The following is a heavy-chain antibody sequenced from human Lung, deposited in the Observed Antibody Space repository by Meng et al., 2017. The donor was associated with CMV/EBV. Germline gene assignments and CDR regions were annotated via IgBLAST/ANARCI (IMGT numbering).Heavy chain of an antibody. CDR3: AREGYYYDSGNYYYYFDH. J-gene: IGHJ4*02. Sequence: GGSLRLSCAASRFTFSSYSMNWVRQAPGKGLEWVSSISSSSSYIYYADSVKGRFTISRDNAKSSLYLQVNSLRAEDTAVYYCAREGYYYDSGNYYYYFDHWGQGTLVTVSS. V-gene: IGHV3-21*01. CDR2: ISSSSSYI. D-gene: IGHD3-10*01. CDR1: RFTFSSYS.